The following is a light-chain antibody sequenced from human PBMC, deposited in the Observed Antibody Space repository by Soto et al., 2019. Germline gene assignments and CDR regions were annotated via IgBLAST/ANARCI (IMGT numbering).Light chain of an antibody. CDR3: TSWTSTSTYV. CDR1: SSDVGGYNY. J-gene: IGLJ1*01. Sequence: QSALPQDASVSGSPGQSITISCTGTSSDVGGYNYVSWYQQHPGKAPKLMIYDVFTRPSGVSNRFSGSKSGNTASLTISALQAEDEADYYCTSWTSTSTYVFGSGTKVTVL. V-gene: IGLV2-14*03. CDR2: DVF.